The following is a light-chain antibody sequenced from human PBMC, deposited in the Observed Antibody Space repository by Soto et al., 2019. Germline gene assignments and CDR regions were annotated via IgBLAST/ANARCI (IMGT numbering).Light chain of an antibody. V-gene: IGKV3-20*01. CDR1: QSVSRPF. CDR3: QQYDRSPGT. CDR2: GAS. J-gene: IGKJ1*01. Sequence: EIVLLQSPGILSLSPGERATLSCRASQSVSRPFLAWYQQQPGQAPRLLIYGASNRATGIPDRFSGSGSGTDFTLTISRLEPEDFAVYYCQQYDRSPGTFGQGTKVDIK.